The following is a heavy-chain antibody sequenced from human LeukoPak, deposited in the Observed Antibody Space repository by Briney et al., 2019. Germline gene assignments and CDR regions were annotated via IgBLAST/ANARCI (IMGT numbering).Heavy chain of an antibody. Sequence: GGSLRLSCAASGFTFSSYAMTWVRQAPANGLEWVSAISGSGGSTSYPDSVKGRFTIYRDNSKNTLYLQMNSLRAEDTAVYYCAKMRQWLVTPFDYWGQGTLVTVSS. D-gene: IGHD6-19*01. CDR3: AKMRQWLVTPFDY. J-gene: IGHJ4*02. CDR1: GFTFSSYA. V-gene: IGHV3-23*01. CDR2: ISGSGGST.